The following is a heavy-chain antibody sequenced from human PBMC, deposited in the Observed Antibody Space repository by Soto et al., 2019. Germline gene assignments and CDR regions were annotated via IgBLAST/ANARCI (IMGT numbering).Heavy chain of an antibody. J-gene: IGHJ2*01. D-gene: IGHD3-10*02. CDR1: GASISKTSSY. CDR2: INYSGTA. CDR3: ARRVNVHSWYFDL. Sequence: QVELQQSGPGLVKPSETLSLTCTVSGASISKTSSYWGWIRQPPGKGLEWIGRINYSGTAYYNPSIKSRVTISVDTSRTQFSLRLTSVTAADTAFYFCARRVNVHSWYFDLWGREKPVIVSS. V-gene: IGHV4-39*01.